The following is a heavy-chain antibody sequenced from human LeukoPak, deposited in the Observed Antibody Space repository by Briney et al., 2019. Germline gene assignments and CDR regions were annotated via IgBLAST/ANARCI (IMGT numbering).Heavy chain of an antibody. CDR3: ARGSGDY. V-gene: IGHV3-7*04. CDR2: IKQDGSGK. Sequence: SGGSLRLSCAASGITFSSFWMSWVRQAPGKGLEWVANIKQDGSGKYYVDSVKGRFTISRDNAKNSLYLQMTSLRAEDTAVYYCARGSGDYSGQGTLVTVSS. CDR1: GITFSSFW. J-gene: IGHJ4*02.